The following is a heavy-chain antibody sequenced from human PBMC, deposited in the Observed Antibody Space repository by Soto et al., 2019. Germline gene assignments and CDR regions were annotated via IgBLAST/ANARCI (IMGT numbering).Heavy chain of an antibody. CDR1: GGSISSSSYH. J-gene: IGHJ4*02. Sequence: PSETLSLTCIVSGGSISSSSYHWGWIRQPPGKGLEWIGSIYFTGSTHYNVSLSSRVTISVDTSRNQFSLKLSSVTATDTAVYYWARHVGGWQLMLANWGQGPRVT. V-gene: IGHV4-39*01. CDR2: IYFTGST. CDR3: ARHVGGWQLMLAN. D-gene: IGHD6-13*01.